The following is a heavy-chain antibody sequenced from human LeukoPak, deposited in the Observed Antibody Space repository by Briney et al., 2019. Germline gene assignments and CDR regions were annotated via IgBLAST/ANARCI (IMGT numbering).Heavy chain of an antibody. CDR1: GYSISSGYY. J-gene: IGHJ4*02. CDR3: ARDNYSSGWFLDYFDY. Sequence: SETLSLTCTVSGYSISSGYYWGWIRQPPGKGLEWIGSIYHSGSTYYNPSLKSRVTISVDTSKNQFSLKLSSVTAADTAVYYCARDNYSSGWFLDYFDYWGQGTLATVSS. CDR2: IYHSGST. V-gene: IGHV4-38-2*02. D-gene: IGHD6-19*01.